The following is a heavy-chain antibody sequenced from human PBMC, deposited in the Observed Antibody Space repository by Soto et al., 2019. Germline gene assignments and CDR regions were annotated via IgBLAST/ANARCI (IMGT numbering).Heavy chain of an antibody. J-gene: IGHJ6*02. Sequence: GASVKVSCKASGGTFSRFAISWVRQAPGHGLEWMGGIIPMFDTARYAQKYQGRVTITTDKVTATVYMEMSSLTLQDTAVYYCATGTPHCSSSSCYIGYYAMDVWGQGTTVTVSS. V-gene: IGHV1-69*05. CDR2: IIPMFDTA. CDR3: ATGTPHCSSSSCYIGYYAMDV. CDR1: GGTFSRFA. D-gene: IGHD2-2*01.